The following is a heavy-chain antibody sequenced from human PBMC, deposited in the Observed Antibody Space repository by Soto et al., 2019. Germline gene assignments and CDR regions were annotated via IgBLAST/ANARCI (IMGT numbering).Heavy chain of an antibody. D-gene: IGHD2-2*01. CDR2: INQSGGT. Sequence: PWETLSLTCAVYGASLSGYDWSWIRQPPGKGLEWIGEINQSGGTNYNPSLKSRVTISMDTSKNQFSLRLSSVTAADTAIYYCARDPYANAFDIWGRGTMVTVSS. CDR3: ARDPYANAFDI. CDR1: GASLSGYD. J-gene: IGHJ3*02. V-gene: IGHV4-34*01.